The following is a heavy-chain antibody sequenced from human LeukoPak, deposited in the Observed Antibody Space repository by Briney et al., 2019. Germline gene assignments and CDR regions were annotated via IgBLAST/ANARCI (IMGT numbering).Heavy chain of an antibody. CDR2: INTDGGST. V-gene: IGHV3-74*01. CDR1: GFTFGSYW. J-gene: IGHJ5*02. D-gene: IGHD3-22*01. Sequence: GGSLRLSCAASGFTFGSYWMHWVRQAPGKGLVWVSRINTDGGSTTYADSVKGRFTISRDNAKNTLYLQMNSLRAEDTAVYYCARDSSGYYYRSWFDPWGQGTLVTVSS. CDR3: ARDSSGYYYRSWFDP.